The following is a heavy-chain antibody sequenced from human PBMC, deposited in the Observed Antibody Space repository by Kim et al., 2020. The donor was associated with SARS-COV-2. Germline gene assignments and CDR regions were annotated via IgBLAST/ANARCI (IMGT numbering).Heavy chain of an antibody. CDR2: IFHSGST. J-gene: IGHJ4*02. CDR1: SDSISSYY. Sequence: SETRSLTCTVSSDSISSYYWSWIRQLPGKGLEWIGYIFHSGSTNYNPSLKSRVTISWDTSRNQFSLDLTSVSDADTAVYYCARSEGRASWHQFDYWGQGILVTVSS. V-gene: IGHV4-59*01. CDR3: ARSEGRASWHQFDY.